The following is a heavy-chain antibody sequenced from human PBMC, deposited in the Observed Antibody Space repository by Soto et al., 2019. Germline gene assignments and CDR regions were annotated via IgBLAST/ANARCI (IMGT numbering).Heavy chain of an antibody. D-gene: IGHD6-13*01. J-gene: IGHJ4*02. CDR3: ARDLAAAGIVDY. Sequence: PGESLEISCKGSGYSFTSYGISWVRQAPGQGLEWMGWISAYNGNTNYAQKLQGRVTMTTDTSTSTAYMELRSLRSDDTAVYYCARDLAAAGIVDYWGQGTLVTVSS. CDR1: GYSFTSYG. CDR2: ISAYNGNT. V-gene: IGHV1-18*01.